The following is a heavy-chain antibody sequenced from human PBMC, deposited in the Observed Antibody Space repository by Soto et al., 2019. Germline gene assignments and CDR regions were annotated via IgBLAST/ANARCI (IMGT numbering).Heavy chain of an antibody. CDR2: IYHSGST. V-gene: IGHV4-31*03. Sequence: SETLSLTCTVSGGSISSSSYYWSWIRQHPGKGLEWIGYIYHSGSTNYNPSLKSRVTISVDTSKNQFSLKLSSVTAADTAVYYCARDLFCTSCQYYYYYYGMDVWGQGTTVTVSS. CDR3: ARDLFCTSCQYYYYYYGMDV. CDR1: GGSISSSSYY. J-gene: IGHJ6*02. D-gene: IGHD2-2*01.